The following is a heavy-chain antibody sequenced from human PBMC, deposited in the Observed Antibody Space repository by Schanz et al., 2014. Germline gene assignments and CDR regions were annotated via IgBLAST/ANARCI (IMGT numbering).Heavy chain of an antibody. V-gene: IGHV3-53*01. D-gene: IGHD5-18*01. CDR2: IYNGGGGRT. Sequence: EVQLVESGGGLIQPGGSLRLSCAASGYTVSSNYMSWVRQAPGKGLEWVSVIYNGGGGRTYYADSVKGRFTISSDNSKNTVFLQMSSLRAEDTALYYCAKGRTSMVYDMDVWGQGTTVTVSS. CDR1: GYTVSSNY. J-gene: IGHJ6*02. CDR3: AKGRTSMVYDMDV.